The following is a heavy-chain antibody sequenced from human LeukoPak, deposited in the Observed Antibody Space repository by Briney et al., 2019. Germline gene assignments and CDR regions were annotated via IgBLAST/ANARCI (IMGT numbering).Heavy chain of an antibody. CDR3: ARVRLLRYFDWLPRGNWFDP. V-gene: IGHV4-34*01. CDR2: INHSGST. CDR1: GGSFSGYY. D-gene: IGHD3-9*01. J-gene: IGHJ5*02. Sequence: PSETRSLTCAVYGGSFSGYYWSWIRQPPGKGLEWIGEINHSGSTNYNPSLKSRVTISVDTSKNQFSLKLSSVTAADTALYYCARVRLLRYFDWLPRGNWFDPWGQGTLVTVSS.